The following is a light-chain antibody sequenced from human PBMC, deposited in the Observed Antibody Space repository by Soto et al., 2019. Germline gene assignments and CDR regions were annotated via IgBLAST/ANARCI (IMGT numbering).Light chain of an antibody. CDR1: QSVSIN. J-gene: IGKJ4*01. Sequence: VVTQSPGTLSLYPRERATLSCRASQSVSINLAWFQQKPGQAPRLLIYGASTRATGIPARFSGSGSGTEFTLTISSLQSEDFAVYYCQQCKDWPLTFGGGTKVDIK. CDR3: QQCKDWPLT. CDR2: GAS. V-gene: IGKV3-15*01.